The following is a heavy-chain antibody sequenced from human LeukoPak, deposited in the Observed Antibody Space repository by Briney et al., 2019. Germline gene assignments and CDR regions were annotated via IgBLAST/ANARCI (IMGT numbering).Heavy chain of an antibody. CDR2: IKQDGSEK. CDR1: GFTFSSYW. V-gene: IGHV3-7*01. J-gene: IGHJ4*02. D-gene: IGHD6-6*01. CDR3: ARDSPYSSSGY. Sequence: GGSLRLSCAASGFTFSSYWMSWVRQAPGKGLEGVANIKQDGSEKYYVDSVKGRFTISRDNAKSSLYLQMNSLRAEDTAVYYCARDSPYSSSGYWGQGTLVTVSS.